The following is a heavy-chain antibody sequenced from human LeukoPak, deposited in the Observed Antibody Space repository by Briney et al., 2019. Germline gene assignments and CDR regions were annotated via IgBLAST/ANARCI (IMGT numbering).Heavy chain of an antibody. V-gene: IGHV3-7*01. J-gene: IGHJ4*02. Sequence: GGSLRLACAASGFTFTSYWMYWVRQAPGKGLEWVADIKEDGSEKYYVESVKGRFTISRDNAKNSLYLQMNSLRAEDTAVYYCARSSYYCFDYWGQGTLVTVSS. D-gene: IGHD2-21*01. CDR3: ARSSYYCFDY. CDR1: GFTFTSYW. CDR2: IKEDGSEK.